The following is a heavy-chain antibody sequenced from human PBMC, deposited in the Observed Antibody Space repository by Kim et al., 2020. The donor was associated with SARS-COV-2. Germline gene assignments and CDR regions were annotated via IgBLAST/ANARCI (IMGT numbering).Heavy chain of an antibody. D-gene: IGHD2-15*01. CDR1: GFTFSSYA. J-gene: IGHJ6*01. CDR2: ISYDGSNK. Sequence: GGSLRLSCAASGFTFSSYAMHWVRQAPGKGLEWVAVISYDGSNKYYADSVKGRFTISRDNSKNTLYLQMNSLRAEDTAVYYCARGGYCSGGSCYFPDYY. V-gene: IGHV3-30*04. CDR3: ARGGYCSGGSCYFPDYY.